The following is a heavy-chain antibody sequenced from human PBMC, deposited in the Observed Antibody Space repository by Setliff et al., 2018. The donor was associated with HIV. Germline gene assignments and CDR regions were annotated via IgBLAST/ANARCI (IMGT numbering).Heavy chain of an antibody. V-gene: IGHV4-61*09. D-gene: IGHD6-19*01. CDR3: ARGRGAWFEGSWFDP. CDR2: VYTSGNT. Sequence: SETLSLTCTVSGGSINIGSFYWSWVRQPAGKGPEWLGHVYTSGNTYYDPSLASRVAISLDRSKNQFSLKLDSVTAADTALYFCARGRGAWFEGSWFDPWDQGIQVTVSS. CDR1: GGSINIGSFY. J-gene: IGHJ5*02.